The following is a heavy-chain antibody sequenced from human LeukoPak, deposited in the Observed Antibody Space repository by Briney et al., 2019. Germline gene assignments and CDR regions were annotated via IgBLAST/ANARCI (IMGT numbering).Heavy chain of an antibody. Sequence: GGSLRLSCAASGFTFSSYSMNWVRQAPAKGLEWVSSISSSSSYIYYADSVKGRFTISRDNPKNSLYLQMNSLRAEDTAVYYCARSGITGTTAWFDPWGQGTLVTVSS. CDR2: ISSSSSYI. D-gene: IGHD1-7*01. J-gene: IGHJ5*02. V-gene: IGHV3-21*01. CDR3: ARSGITGTTAWFDP. CDR1: GFTFSSYS.